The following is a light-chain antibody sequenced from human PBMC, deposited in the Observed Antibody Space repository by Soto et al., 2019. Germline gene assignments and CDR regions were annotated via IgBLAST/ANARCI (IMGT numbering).Light chain of an antibody. J-gene: IGLJ2*01. V-gene: IGLV1-51*01. CDR2: DNN. Sequence: QSVLTQPPSVSAAPGQTVTISCSGSSSNIGNNFVSWYQQLPGTAPKLLIFDNNKRPSGIPDRFSGSKSGTSATLGITGVQTGDEADYYCGTWDNSLSTSVVFGGGTKLTVL. CDR3: GTWDNSLSTSVV. CDR1: SSNIGNNF.